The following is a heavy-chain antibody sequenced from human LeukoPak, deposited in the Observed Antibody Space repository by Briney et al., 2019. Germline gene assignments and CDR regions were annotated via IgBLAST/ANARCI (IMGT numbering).Heavy chain of an antibody. D-gene: IGHD5-24*01. CDR1: GGTFSSYD. Sequence: SVEVSCKASGGTFSSYDISWVRQAPGQGLEWMGGIMRMFGKANYAQKFQGRVTTTADKATSTAYMELSRLRSDDTAVYYCAREGKRWLQFLASRPNFDYWGQGTLVTVSS. V-gene: IGHV1-69*06. J-gene: IGHJ4*02. CDR2: IMRMFGKA. CDR3: AREGKRWLQFLASRPNFDY.